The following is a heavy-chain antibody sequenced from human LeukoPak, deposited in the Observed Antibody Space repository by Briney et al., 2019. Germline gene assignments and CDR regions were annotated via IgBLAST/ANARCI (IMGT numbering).Heavy chain of an antibody. Sequence: GGSLRLSCAASGFTFSSYAMHWVRQAPGKGLEWVAVISYDGSNKYYADSVKGRFTISRDNSKNTLYLQMNSLRAEDTAVYYCVPGKLSSSETTWGQGTLVTVSS. J-gene: IGHJ5*02. D-gene: IGHD3-16*02. CDR1: GFTFSSYA. CDR3: VPGKLSSSETT. V-gene: IGHV3-30*04. CDR2: ISYDGSNK.